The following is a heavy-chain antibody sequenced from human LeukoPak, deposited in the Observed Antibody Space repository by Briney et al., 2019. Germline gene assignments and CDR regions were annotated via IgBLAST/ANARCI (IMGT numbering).Heavy chain of an antibody. V-gene: IGHV3-74*01. Sequence: GGSLRLSCAASGFTFSSYAMSWVRQAPGKGLEWVSRINSDGSITNYADSVKGRFTVSRDNAKNTLYLQMNSLGAEDTAVYYCARTAYSTSSLGFWGQGTLVTVSS. J-gene: IGHJ4*02. CDR1: GFTFSSYA. D-gene: IGHD6-6*01. CDR3: ARTAYSTSSLGF. CDR2: INSDGSIT.